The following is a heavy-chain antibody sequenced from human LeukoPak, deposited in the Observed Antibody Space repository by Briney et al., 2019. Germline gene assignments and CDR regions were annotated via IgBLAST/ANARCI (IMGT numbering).Heavy chain of an antibody. CDR3: ARAMPTVTVNWFDP. CDR1: GYTFTGYY. D-gene: IGHD4-17*01. V-gene: IGHV1-2*06. Sequence: ASVKVSCKASGYTFTGYYMHWVRQAPGQGLEWMGRINPNSGGTNDAQKFQGRVTMTRDTSISTAYMELSRLRSDDTAVYYCARAMPTVTVNWFDPWGQGTLVTVSS. J-gene: IGHJ5*02. CDR2: INPNSGGT.